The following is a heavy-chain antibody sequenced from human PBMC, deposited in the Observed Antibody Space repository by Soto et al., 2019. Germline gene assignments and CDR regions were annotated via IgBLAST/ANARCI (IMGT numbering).Heavy chain of an antibody. D-gene: IGHD3-22*01. J-gene: IGHJ4*02. CDR1: AFTFRSYA. CDR3: ARDAIYDGSGYYGSYFDY. Sequence: QVQLVESGGGVVQPGRSLRLSCAASAFTFRSYAMHWVRQAPGKGLEWVAVISYDGTYKYYADSVKDRFTISRDNSKNTLYLQMSSLRPEDTAVYYCARDAIYDGSGYYGSYFDYWGQGSLVTVSS. V-gene: IGHV3-30-3*01. CDR2: ISYDGTYK.